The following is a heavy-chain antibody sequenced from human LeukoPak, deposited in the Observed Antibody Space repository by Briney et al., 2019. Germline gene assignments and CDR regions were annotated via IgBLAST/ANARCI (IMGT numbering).Heavy chain of an antibody. CDR3: ARSNTLDY. CDR2: ISSNGGST. V-gene: IGHV3-64*01. J-gene: IGHJ4*02. CDR1: GFTFSSYA. D-gene: IGHD2-8*01. Sequence: GGSLRLSCAASGFTFSSYAMHWVRQAPGKGLEYVSAISSNGGSTYYANSVKGRFTISRDNSKNTLYLQMGSLRAEDMAVYYCARSNTLDYWGQGTLVTVSP.